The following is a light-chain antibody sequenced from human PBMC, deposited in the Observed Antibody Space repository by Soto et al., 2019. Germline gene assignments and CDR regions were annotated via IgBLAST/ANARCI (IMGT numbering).Light chain of an antibody. CDR3: CSYAGSYTFI. V-gene: IGLV2-23*01. J-gene: IGLJ2*01. CDR2: EAN. Sequence: QSALTQPASVSGSPGQSITISCTGTSSDVGSFNFVSWYQQHPGQAPKLMIYEANNRPSWISDRFSGSKSGNTASLTLSGLQAEDEADYYCCSYAGSYTFIFGGGTKLTVL. CDR1: SSDVGSFNF.